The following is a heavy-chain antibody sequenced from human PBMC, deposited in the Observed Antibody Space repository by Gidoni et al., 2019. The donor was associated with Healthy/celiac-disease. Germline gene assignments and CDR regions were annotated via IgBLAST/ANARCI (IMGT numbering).Heavy chain of an antibody. CDR2: INHSGST. CDR3: ARGVFGELLDVRFDP. V-gene: IGHV4-34*01. D-gene: IGHD3-10*01. Sequence: QVQLQQWGAGLLKPSETLSLTCAVYGGSFSGYYWSWIRQPPGKGLEWIGEINHSGSTNYTPSLKSRVTISVDTSKNQFSLKLSSVTAADTAVYYCARGVFGELLDVRFDPWGQGTLVTVSS. CDR1: GGSFSGYY. J-gene: IGHJ5*02.